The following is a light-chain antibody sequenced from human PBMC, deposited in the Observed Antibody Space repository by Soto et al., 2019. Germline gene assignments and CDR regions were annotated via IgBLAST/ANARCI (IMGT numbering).Light chain of an antibody. CDR3: QQYKSYPYT. CDR2: KAS. CDR1: QSISSW. J-gene: IGKJ2*01. V-gene: IGKV1-5*03. Sequence: DIRMTQSPSTLSTSVGDRVTITCRATQSISSWLAWYQQRPGKAPNLLIYKASNLQSGVPSRFSGSGSGTELTLTISRLQPDDFATYYCQQYKSYPYTFGQGTKLEIK.